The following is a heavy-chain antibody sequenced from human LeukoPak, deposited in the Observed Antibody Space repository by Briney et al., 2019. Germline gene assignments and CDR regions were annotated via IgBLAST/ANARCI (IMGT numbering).Heavy chain of an antibody. V-gene: IGHV5-51*01. CDR1: GSSFTSFW. Sequence: HGASLQISCKGSGSSFTSFWIGWVRQLPGKGLEWMGIIYPGDSDTRYSPSFQGQVTISADKSISPAYLQWSSLKASDTAMYYCARPPSRGIGDWYFDLWGRGTLVTVSS. J-gene: IGHJ2*01. D-gene: IGHD3-16*01. CDR2: IYPGDSDT. CDR3: ARPPSRGIGDWYFDL.